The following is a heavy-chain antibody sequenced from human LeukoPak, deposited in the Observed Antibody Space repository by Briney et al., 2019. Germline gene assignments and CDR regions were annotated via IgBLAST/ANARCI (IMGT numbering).Heavy chain of an antibody. D-gene: IGHD6-19*01. J-gene: IGHJ4*02. Sequence: GESLKISCRGSGYSFTSFWIAWVRQMPGKGLEWMGIIYPGDSDTRYSPSFQGQVTISADKSISTAYLRWSSLKASDTAMYYCARLGGIAVAGIFDYWGQGTLVTVSS. CDR2: IYPGDSDT. CDR3: ARLGGIAVAGIFDY. CDR1: GYSFTSFW. V-gene: IGHV5-51*01.